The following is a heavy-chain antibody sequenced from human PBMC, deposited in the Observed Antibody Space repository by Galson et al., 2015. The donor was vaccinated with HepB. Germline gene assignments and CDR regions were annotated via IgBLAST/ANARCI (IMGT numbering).Heavy chain of an antibody. CDR3: ARDKWGTGHFDY. J-gene: IGHJ4*02. D-gene: IGHD7-27*01. Sequence: SLRLSCAASGFTFSSYGMHWVRQAPGKGLEWVAVIWYDGSNKYYADSVKGRFTISRDNSKNTLYLQMNSLRAEDTAVYYCARDKWGTGHFDYWGQGTLVTVSS. CDR2: IWYDGSNK. V-gene: IGHV3-33*01. CDR1: GFTFSSYG.